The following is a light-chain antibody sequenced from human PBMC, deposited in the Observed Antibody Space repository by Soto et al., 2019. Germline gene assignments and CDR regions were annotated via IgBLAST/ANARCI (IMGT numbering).Light chain of an antibody. CDR2: RNT. CDR1: SSNIGAGYD. J-gene: IGLJ3*02. Sequence: QSVLTQPPSVSGAPGQRVTISCTGSSSNIGAGYDVHWYQQLPGTAPKLLIYRNTNRPSGVPDRFSGSKSGTSASLAITGRQAADEADYYCQSYDSSLSGSVFGGGTKLTVL. V-gene: IGLV1-40*01. CDR3: QSYDSSLSGSV.